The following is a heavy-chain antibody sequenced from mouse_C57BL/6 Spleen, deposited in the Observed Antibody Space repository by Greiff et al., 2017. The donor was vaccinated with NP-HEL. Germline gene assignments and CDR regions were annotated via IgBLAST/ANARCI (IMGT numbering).Heavy chain of an antibody. J-gene: IGHJ2*01. V-gene: IGHV1-69*01. CDR2: IDPSDSYT. Sequence: QVQLQQPGAELVMPGASVKLSCKASGYTFTSYWMHWVKQRPGQGLEWIGEIDPSDSYTNYNQKFKGKSTLTVDKSSSTAYRQLSSLTSEDSAVYYCARRYYGSSPFDYGGQGTTLTVSS. CDR1: GYTFTSYW. CDR3: ARRYYGSSPFDY. D-gene: IGHD1-1*01.